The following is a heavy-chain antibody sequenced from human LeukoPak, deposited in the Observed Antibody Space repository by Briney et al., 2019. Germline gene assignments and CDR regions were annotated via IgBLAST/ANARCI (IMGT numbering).Heavy chain of an antibody. CDR2: IFRSGST. Sequence: PSETLSLTCTVSGFSISSGYYWGWVRQPPGKGLEWIGSIFRSGSTYYNPSLKSRVTISVDTSKNQFSLKLSSVTAADTAVYYCARHIDYDFWSGYYPAFDYWGQGTLVTVSS. CDR1: GFSISSGYY. V-gene: IGHV4-38-2*02. D-gene: IGHD3-3*01. CDR3: ARHIDYDFWSGYYPAFDY. J-gene: IGHJ4*02.